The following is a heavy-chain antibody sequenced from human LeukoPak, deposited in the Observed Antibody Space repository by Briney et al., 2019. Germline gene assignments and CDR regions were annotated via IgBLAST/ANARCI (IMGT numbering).Heavy chain of an antibody. J-gene: IGHJ4*02. V-gene: IGHV4-59*08. CDR1: GGSTSSYY. CDR3: ARGRDSRGYQFKGFDS. Sequence: PSETLSLTCTVSGGSTSSYYWSWIRQPPGKGLEWIGYIYYSGSTNYNPSLKSRVTISVDTSKNQFSLRLSSVTAADTAVYYCARGRDSRGYQFKGFDSWGQGTLVTVSS. D-gene: IGHD3-22*01. CDR2: IYYSGST.